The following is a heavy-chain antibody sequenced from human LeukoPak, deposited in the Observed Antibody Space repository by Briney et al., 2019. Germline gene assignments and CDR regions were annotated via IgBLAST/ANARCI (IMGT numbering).Heavy chain of an antibody. CDR2: MYHSGST. CDR3: ARSRRSWSTFDY. D-gene: IGHD6-13*01. V-gene: IGHV4-38-2*02. J-gene: IGHJ4*02. Sequence: NSSETLSLTCSVSGYSISSAYYWGWIRQPPGKGLEWIGTMYHSGSTNYNPSLKSRVTISVDTSKNQFSLKLTSVTATDTAVYYCARSRRSWSTFDYWGQGTLVTVSS. CDR1: GYSISSAYY.